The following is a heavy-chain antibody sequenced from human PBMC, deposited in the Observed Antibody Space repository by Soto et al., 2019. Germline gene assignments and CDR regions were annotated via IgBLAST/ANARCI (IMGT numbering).Heavy chain of an antibody. CDR2: ISYSGST. J-gene: IGHJ5*02. Sequence: PSETLSLTCSVSGASITTCYWSWIRQPPGKGLEWIGSISYSGSTKYNPSLESRVMISLDTSKNQFSLRLTSVTAADTALYYCARDWDSSGLFDPWGQGALVTVSS. V-gene: IGHV4-59*01. CDR3: ARDWDSSGLFDP. CDR1: GASITTCY. D-gene: IGHD3-10*01.